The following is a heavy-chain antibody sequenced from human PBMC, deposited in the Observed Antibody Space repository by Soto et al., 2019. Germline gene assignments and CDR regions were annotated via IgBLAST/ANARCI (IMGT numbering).Heavy chain of an antibody. CDR1: GYTFTSYG. CDR3: ARDHYTMVRGVIMVDAFDI. V-gene: IGHV1-18*01. J-gene: IGHJ3*02. CDR2: ISAYNGNT. D-gene: IGHD3-10*01. Sequence: ASVKVSCKASGYTFTSYGISWVRQAPGQVLEWMGRISAYNGNTNYAQKLQGRVTMTTDTSTSTAYMELRSLRSDDTAVYYCARDHYTMVRGVIMVDAFDIWG.